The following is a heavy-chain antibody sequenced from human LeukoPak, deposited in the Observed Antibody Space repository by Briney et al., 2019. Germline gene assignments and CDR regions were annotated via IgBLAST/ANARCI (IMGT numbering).Heavy chain of an antibody. J-gene: IGHJ5*02. V-gene: IGHV1-2*06. CDR2: INPNSGGT. Sequence: ASVKVSCKASGYTFTGYYMHWVRQAPGQGPEWMGRINPNSGGTNYAQKFQGRVTMTRDTSISTAYMELSRLRSDDTAVYYCARVQGGYSSGFSEPFDPWGQGTLVTVSS. D-gene: IGHD6-25*01. CDR3: ARVQGGYSSGFSEPFDP. CDR1: GYTFTGYY.